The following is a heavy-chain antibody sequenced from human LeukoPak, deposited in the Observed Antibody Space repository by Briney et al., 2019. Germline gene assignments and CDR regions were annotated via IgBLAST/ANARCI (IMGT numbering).Heavy chain of an antibody. CDR3: ARGPLMSAGGGVDP. CDR1: GGSISSSNYY. Sequence: PSETLSLTCTVSGGSISSSNYYWGWIRQPPGKGLEWIGSIYNSGSTYYNPSLKSRVTISVDTSKNQFSLKLSSVTAADTAVYYCARGPLMSAGGGVDPWGQGTLVAVSS. D-gene: IGHD6-13*01. CDR2: IYNSGST. V-gene: IGHV4-39*01. J-gene: IGHJ5*02.